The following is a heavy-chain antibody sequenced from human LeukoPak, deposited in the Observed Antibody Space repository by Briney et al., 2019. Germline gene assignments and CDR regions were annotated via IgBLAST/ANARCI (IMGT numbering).Heavy chain of an antibody. J-gene: IGHJ3*02. D-gene: IGHD6-19*01. V-gene: IGHV3-20*04. CDR2: INWNGGST. Sequence: GGSLRLSCAASGFTFADYGMSWVRQAPGKGLEWVSGINWNGGSTGYADSVKGRFTISRDNAKNSLYLQMNSLRAEDTALYYCARPNETTGYSSGWYLGAAFDIWGQGTMVTVSS. CDR3: ARPNETTGYSSGWYLGAAFDI. CDR1: GFTFADYG.